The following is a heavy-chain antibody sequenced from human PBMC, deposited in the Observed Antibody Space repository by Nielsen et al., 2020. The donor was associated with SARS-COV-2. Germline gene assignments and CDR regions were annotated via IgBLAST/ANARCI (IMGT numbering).Heavy chain of an antibody. CDR1: GGSISSYY. CDR3: AKDPGSGSFDI. J-gene: IGHJ3*02. V-gene: IGHV4-59*12. Sequence: SETLSLTCTVSGGSISSYYWSWIRQPPGKGLEWIGYIYYSGSTNYNPSLKSRVTISVDTSKNQFSLKLSSVTAADTALYYCAKDPGSGSFDIWGQGTMVTVSS. CDR2: IYYSGST. D-gene: IGHD3-10*01.